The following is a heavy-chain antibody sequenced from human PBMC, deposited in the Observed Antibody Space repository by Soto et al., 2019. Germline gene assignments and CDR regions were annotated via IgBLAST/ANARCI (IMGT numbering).Heavy chain of an antibody. CDR2: IYYSGST. Sequence: QVQLQESGPGLVKPSQTLSLTCTVSGGSISSGGYYWSWIRQHPGKGLEWIGYIYYSGSTYDNPSLLSRVTQSVDTSKNQFSLKMSSVTAADTAVYYCARSAAAGPFDYWGQGTLVTVCS. CDR1: GGSISSGGYY. V-gene: IGHV4-31*03. CDR3: ARSAAAGPFDY. D-gene: IGHD6-13*01. J-gene: IGHJ4*02.